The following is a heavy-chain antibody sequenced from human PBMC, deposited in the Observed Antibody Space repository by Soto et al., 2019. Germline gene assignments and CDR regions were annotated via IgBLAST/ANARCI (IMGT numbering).Heavy chain of an antibody. V-gene: IGHV4-34*01. Sequence: ASETLSLTCAFYGWSFSGYYWSLIRQPPGKGLEWIGEINHSGSTNYNPSLKSRVTISVDTSKNQFSLKLSSVTAADTAVYYCARGRWGHCSGGSCYIPNYMDVWGKGTTVTVSS. CDR3: ARGRWGHCSGGSCYIPNYMDV. J-gene: IGHJ6*03. CDR1: GWSFSGYY. D-gene: IGHD2-15*01. CDR2: INHSGST.